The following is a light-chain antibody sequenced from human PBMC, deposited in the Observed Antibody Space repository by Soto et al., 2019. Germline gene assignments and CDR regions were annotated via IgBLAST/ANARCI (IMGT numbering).Light chain of an antibody. CDR3: CSYAGSYTLV. Sequence: QFALTQPRSVSGSPGQSVTISCTGTSSDVGGYNYVSWYQQHPGKAPKLMIYDVNKRPSGVPDRFSGSKSGNTASLTISGLQAEDEADYYCCSYAGSYTLVFGTGTKVT. J-gene: IGLJ1*01. CDR1: SSDVGGYNY. CDR2: DVN. V-gene: IGLV2-11*01.